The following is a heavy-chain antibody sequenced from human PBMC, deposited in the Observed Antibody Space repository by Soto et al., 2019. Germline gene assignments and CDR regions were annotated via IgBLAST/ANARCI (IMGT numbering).Heavy chain of an antibody. CDR1: GFTFSSYA. J-gene: IGHJ4*02. CDR2: ISYDGSNK. D-gene: IGHD1-26*01. CDR3: ARDGSGSSDY. Sequence: PVGSLRLSCAASGFTFSSYAMHWVRQAPGKGLEWVAVISYDGSNKYYADSVKGRFTISRDNSKNTLYLQMNSLRAEDTAVYYCARDGSGSSDYWGQGTLVTVSS. V-gene: IGHV3-30-3*01.